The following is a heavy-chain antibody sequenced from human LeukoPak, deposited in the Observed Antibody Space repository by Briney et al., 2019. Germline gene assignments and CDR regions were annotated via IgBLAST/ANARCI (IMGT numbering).Heavy chain of an antibody. V-gene: IGHV1-24*01. J-gene: IGHJ6*02. CDR2: FDPEDGET. Sequence: ASVKVSCKVSGYTLTELSMQWVRQAPGKGLEWMGGFDPEDGETIYAQKFQGRVTMTEDTSTDTAYMELSSLRSEYTAVYYCATDGGVLYYGMDVWGQGTTVTVSS. CDR1: GYTLTELS. CDR3: ATDGGVLYYGMDV. D-gene: IGHD2-15*01.